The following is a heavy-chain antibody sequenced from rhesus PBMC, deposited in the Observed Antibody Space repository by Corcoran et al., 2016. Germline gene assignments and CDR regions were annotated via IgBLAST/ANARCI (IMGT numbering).Heavy chain of an antibody. V-gene: IGHV4-143*01. CDR3: ARRRSSGWGFDF. J-gene: IGHJ4*01. CDR2: VCGDGADN. D-gene: IGHD6-31*01. Sequence: QVQLQESGPGLVKPSETVSLTCTVSGGSISGFYYWSWLRQAPGRGLEWIGGVCGDGADNYNTPSRQSRVTISKDTSKNQFSLSLRSVTAADTAVYYCARRRSSGWGFDFWGQGVLVTVSS. CDR1: GGSISGFYY.